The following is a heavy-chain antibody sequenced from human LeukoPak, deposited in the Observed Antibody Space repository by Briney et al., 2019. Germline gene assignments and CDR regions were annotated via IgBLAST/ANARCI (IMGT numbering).Heavy chain of an antibody. CDR3: ATSGRGQSTHRYYLDY. V-gene: IGHV5-51*01. D-gene: IGHD3-10*01. CDR1: GYSFTSYW. J-gene: IGHJ4*02. Sequence: GESLKISCKGSGYSFTSYWIGWVRQLPGKGLEWMGIIYPGDSDTRYSPSFQGQVTISADKSISTAYLQWSSLKASDTAMYYCATSGRGQSTHRYYLDYWGQGTLVTVSS. CDR2: IYPGDSDT.